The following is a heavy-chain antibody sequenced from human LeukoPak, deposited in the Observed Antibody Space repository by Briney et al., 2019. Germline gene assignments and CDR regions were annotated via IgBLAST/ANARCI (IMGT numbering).Heavy chain of an antibody. CDR2: ISTGGST. D-gene: IGHD3-22*01. CDR3: ARDDYYDSSGLDY. J-gene: IGHJ4*02. V-gene: IGHV3-53*01. Sequence: SGGSLRLSCAASGFTFNNAWMTWVRQAPGKGLEWLSVISTGGSTNYADSVKGRFTISRDNSKNILYLQMNSLRAEDTAVYYCARDDYYDSSGLDYWGQGILVTVSS. CDR1: GFTFNNAW.